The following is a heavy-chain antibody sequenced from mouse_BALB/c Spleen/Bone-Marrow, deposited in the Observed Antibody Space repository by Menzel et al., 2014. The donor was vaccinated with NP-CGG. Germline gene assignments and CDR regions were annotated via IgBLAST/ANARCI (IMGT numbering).Heavy chain of an antibody. CDR2: ISNGGSST. Sequence: VQLKESGGGLVQPGGSLKLSCAASGFTLSSYTMSWVRQTPEKRLEWVAYISNGGSSTYYPDTVKGRFTLSRDNAKNTLYLQMSSLKSEDTAMYYCATGTFAYWGQGTLVTVSA. J-gene: IGHJ3*01. CDR1: GFTLSSYT. V-gene: IGHV5-12-2*01. D-gene: IGHD4-1*01. CDR3: ATGTFAY.